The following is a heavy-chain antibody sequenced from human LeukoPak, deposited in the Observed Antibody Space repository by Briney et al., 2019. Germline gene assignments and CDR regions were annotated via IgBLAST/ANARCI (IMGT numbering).Heavy chain of an antibody. V-gene: IGHV3-7*01. CDR3: AKHWSRGRDY. CDR2: IKQDGSEK. Sequence: PGGSLRLPCAASGGSGFTFSTYWMSWVRQAPGKGLEWVADIKQDGSEKYYVDSVKGRFTISRDNAQNSLYLQMNSLRAEDTAVYYCAKHWSRGRDYWGQGTLVTVSS. J-gene: IGHJ4*02. D-gene: IGHD3-16*01. CDR1: GGSGFTFSTYW.